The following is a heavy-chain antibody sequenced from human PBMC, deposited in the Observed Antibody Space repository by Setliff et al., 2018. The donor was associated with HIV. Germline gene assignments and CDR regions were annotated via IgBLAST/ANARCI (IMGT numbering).Heavy chain of an antibody. CDR1: GDSISNYY. CDR2: IYHSGST. D-gene: IGHD3-22*01. V-gene: IGHV4-59*12. Sequence: SETLSLTCTVSGDSISNYYWSWVRQPPGKGLEWIGYIYHSGSTYYNPSLKSRVTISVDRSKNQFSLKLSSVTAADTAVYYSARGPYYYDSSGSVDAFDIWGQGTMVTVSS. CDR3: ARGPYYYDSSGSVDAFDI. J-gene: IGHJ3*02.